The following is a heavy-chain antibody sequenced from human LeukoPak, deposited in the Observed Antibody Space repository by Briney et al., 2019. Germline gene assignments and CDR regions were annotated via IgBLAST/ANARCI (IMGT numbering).Heavy chain of an antibody. J-gene: IGHJ6*04. V-gene: IGHV1-69*06. CDR2: IIPIFGRA. CDR1: GGTFSSYA. Sequence: HRASVKLSCKASGGTFSSYAISWVRQAPGQGLEWMGGIIPIFGRANYAQKFQGRVTITADKSTSTPYMELSNLRSEDMGVYYCASLLYYKGSGSYNIYYYYGLDVWGKGPTVTVS. CDR3: ASLLYYKGSGSYNIYYYYGLDV. D-gene: IGHD3-10*01.